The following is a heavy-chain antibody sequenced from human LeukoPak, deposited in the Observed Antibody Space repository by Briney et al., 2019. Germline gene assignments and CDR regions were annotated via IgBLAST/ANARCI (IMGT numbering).Heavy chain of an antibody. D-gene: IGHD3-3*01. Sequence: PGGSLRLSCAASGFTFNNYAMSWVRQAPGKGLEWVSAIAASGGSTYYADSVKGRFTISRDNSKNTLYLQMNSLRAEDTAVYYCASGDDFWSGYYSVEVDYWGQGTLVTVSS. CDR1: GFTFNNYA. CDR2: IAASGGST. J-gene: IGHJ4*02. CDR3: ASGDDFWSGYYSVEVDY. V-gene: IGHV3-23*01.